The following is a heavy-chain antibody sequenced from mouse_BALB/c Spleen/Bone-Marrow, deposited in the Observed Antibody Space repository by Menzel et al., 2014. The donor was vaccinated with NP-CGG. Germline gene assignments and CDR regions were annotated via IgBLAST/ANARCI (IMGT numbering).Heavy chain of an antibody. D-gene: IGHD4-1*01. V-gene: IGHV5-6-2*01. J-gene: IGHJ2*01. Sequence: VQLKESGGGLVKLGGSLKLSCAASGFTFSSYYMSWVRQTPEKRLELVAAINSNGGSTYCPDTVKGRFTISRDNAKNTLYLQMSSLKSEDTALYYCARRGWDGYFDYWGQGTTLTVSS. CDR3: ARRGWDGYFDY. CDR2: INSNGGST. CDR1: GFTFSSYY.